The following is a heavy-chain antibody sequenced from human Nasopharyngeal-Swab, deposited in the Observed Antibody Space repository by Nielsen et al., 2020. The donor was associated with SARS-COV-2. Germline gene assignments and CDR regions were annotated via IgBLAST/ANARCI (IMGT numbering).Heavy chain of an antibody. CDR2: ISGSGGST. Sequence: GGSMQISCEGSGCSFTSYAMSWVRQAPGKGLEWVSAISGSGGSTYYADSVKGRFTISRDNSKNTLYLQMNSLRAEDTAVYYCANSWYDYYYGMDVWGQGTTVTVSS. V-gene: IGHV3-23*01. CDR3: ANSWYDYYYGMDV. J-gene: IGHJ6*02. CDR1: GCSFTSYA. D-gene: IGHD6-13*01.